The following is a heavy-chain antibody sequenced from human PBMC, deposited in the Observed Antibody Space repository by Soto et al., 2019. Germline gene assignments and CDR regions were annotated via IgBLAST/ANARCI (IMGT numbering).Heavy chain of an antibody. Sequence: GGSLRLSCAASGFTFSSYDMHWVRQATGKGLEWVSAIGTAGDTYYPGSVKGRFTISRENAKNSLYLQMNSLRAGDTAVYYCARGYCISTSCYGGSGGMDVWGQGTTVTASS. CDR1: GFTFSSYD. CDR3: ARGYCISTSCYGGSGGMDV. J-gene: IGHJ6*02. D-gene: IGHD2-2*01. CDR2: IGTAGDT. V-gene: IGHV3-13*01.